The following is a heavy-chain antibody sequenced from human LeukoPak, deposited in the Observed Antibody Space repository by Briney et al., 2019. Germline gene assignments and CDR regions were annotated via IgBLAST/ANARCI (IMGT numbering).Heavy chain of an antibody. V-gene: IGHV4-4*02. J-gene: IGHJ4*02. CDR2: ISLTGLT. D-gene: IGHD2-8*01. CDR3: SRENGAFSPFGY. CDR1: GFTFNSYSM. Sequence: GSLRLSCAASGFTFNSYSMNWVRQPPGQGLEWIGEISLTGLTHYNPSLESRVTVSLDKSKNQLSLNLTSVTAADTAVYYCSRENGAFSPFGYWGQGTLVTVLS.